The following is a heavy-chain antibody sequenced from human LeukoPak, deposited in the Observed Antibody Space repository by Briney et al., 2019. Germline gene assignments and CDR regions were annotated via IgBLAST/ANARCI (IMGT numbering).Heavy chain of an antibody. CDR3: AADYYDSSGYYFPSP. Sequence: SVKVSCKASGFTFTSSAMQWVRQARGQRLEWIGWIVVGSGNTNYAQKFQERVTITRDMSTSTAYMELSSLRSEDTAVCYCAADYYDSSGYYFPSPWGQGTLVTVSS. D-gene: IGHD3-22*01. V-gene: IGHV1-58*02. CDR2: IVVGSGNT. CDR1: GFTFTSSA. J-gene: IGHJ5*02.